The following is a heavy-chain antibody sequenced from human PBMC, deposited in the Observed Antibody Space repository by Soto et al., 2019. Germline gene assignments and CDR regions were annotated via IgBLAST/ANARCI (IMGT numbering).Heavy chain of an antibody. CDR3: ARDLGMPPNYYYYYGMDV. CDR2: IGTAGDT. J-gene: IGHJ6*02. D-gene: IGHD7-27*01. V-gene: IGHV3-13*01. CDR1: GFTFSSYD. Sequence: PGGSLRLSCTASGFTFSSYDMHWVRQATGKGLEWVSAIGTAGDTYYPGSVKGRFTISRENAKNSLYLQMNSLRAEDTAVYYCARDLGMPPNYYYYYGMDVWGQGTTVTVSS.